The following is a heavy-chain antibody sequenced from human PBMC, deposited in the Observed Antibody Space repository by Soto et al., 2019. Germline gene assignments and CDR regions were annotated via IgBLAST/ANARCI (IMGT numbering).Heavy chain of an antibody. CDR3: TRLKDYCGDGGCYYDP. D-gene: IGHD2-15*01. V-gene: IGHV3-73*02. CDR2: IKTKANSYAT. J-gene: IGHJ5*02. Sequence: EVQLVESGGGLVQPGGSLKLSCAASGFIFSDFAIHWVRQASGKGLEWIGRIKTKANSYATAYGASVKGRFTISRDDSRNTAYLQLSSLKTEDTAVYYCTRLKDYCGDGGCYYDPWGHGTLVTVSS. CDR1: GFIFSDFA.